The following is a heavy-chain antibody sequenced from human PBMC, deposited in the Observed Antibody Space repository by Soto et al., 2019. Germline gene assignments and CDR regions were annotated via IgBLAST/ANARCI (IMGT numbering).Heavy chain of an antibody. J-gene: IGHJ5*02. CDR2: ISGSGGST. CDR1: GFTFSSYA. Sequence: EVQLLESGGGLVQPGGSLRLSCAASGFTFSSYAMSWVRQAPGKGLEWVSAISGSGGSTYYADSVKGRFTISSDNSKNTLYLQMNSLRAEDTAVYYCAKDSSGYDFCRWFDPWGQGTLVTVSS. V-gene: IGHV3-23*01. CDR3: AKDSSGYDFCRWFDP. D-gene: IGHD3-3*01.